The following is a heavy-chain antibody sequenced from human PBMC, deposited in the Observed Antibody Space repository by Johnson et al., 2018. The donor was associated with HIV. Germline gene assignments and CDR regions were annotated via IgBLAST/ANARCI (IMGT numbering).Heavy chain of an antibody. CDR3: ARGGKRVMAAFDI. CDR1: GFTFSSYA. CDR2: ISYDGSNK. J-gene: IGHJ3*02. D-gene: IGHD3-16*01. Sequence: QVQLVESGGGLIQPGRSLRLSCAASGFTFSSYAMHWVRQAPGKGLEWVAVISYDGSNKYYADSVKGRFTISRDNSKNTLYLQMNSLRAEDTAVYYCARGGKRVMAAFDIWGQGTMVTVSS. V-gene: IGHV3-30-3*01.